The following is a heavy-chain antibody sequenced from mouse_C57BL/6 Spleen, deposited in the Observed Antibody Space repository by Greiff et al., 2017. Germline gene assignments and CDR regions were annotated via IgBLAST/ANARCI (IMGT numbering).Heavy chain of an antibody. CDR2: IRNKANGYTT. J-gene: IGHJ3*01. Sequence: DVKLVESGGGLVQPGGSLSLSCAASGFTFTDYYMSWVRQPPGKALEWLGFIRNKANGYTTEYSASVKGRFTISRDTSQSILYLQRNALRAEDSATYYCAISGAWFAYWGQGTLVTVSA. V-gene: IGHV7-3*01. CDR3: AISGAWFAY. CDR1: GFTFTDYY. D-gene: IGHD6-2*01.